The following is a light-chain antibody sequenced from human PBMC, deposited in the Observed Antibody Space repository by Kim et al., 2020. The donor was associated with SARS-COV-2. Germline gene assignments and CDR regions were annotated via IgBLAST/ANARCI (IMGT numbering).Light chain of an antibody. V-gene: IGLV3-1*01. CDR1: KLGDKY. J-gene: IGLJ2*01. Sequence: SYELTQPPSVSVSPGQTVSITCSGDKLGDKYPCWFQQKPGQSPVLVIYQDNRRPSGIPERFSGSNFGNTANLTISGTQAMDEDDYYCQAWDSDTVVFGGG. CDR2: QDN. CDR3: QAWDSDTVV.